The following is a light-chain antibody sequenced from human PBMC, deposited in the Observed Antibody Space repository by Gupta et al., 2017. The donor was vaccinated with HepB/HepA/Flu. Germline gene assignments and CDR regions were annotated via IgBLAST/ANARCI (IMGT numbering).Light chain of an antibody. CDR1: QSISSY. V-gene: IGKV1-39*01. J-gene: IGKJ5*01. CDR3: QQSYSTPIT. CDR2: AAS. Sequence: DIQMTQSPSSLSASVGDRVTITCRASQSISSYLNWYQQKPGKAPKLLIYAASSLQSGVPSRFSGSGSGTDFTLTISRLQPKDFATYYCQQSYSTPITFGQGTRLEIK.